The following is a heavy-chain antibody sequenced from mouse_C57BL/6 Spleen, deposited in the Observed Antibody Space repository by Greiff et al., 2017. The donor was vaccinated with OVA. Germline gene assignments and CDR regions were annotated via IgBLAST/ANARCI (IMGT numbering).Heavy chain of an antibody. J-gene: IGHJ3*01. Sequence: EVKLQESGPVLVKPGASVKMSCKASGYTFTDYYMNWVKQSHGKSLEWIGVINPYNGGTSYNQKFKGKATLTVDKSSSTAYMELNSLTSEDSAVYYCARGSYYENYWFAYWGQGTLVTVSA. CDR2: INPYNGGT. CDR3: ARGSYYENYWFAY. V-gene: IGHV1-19*01. D-gene: IGHD2-10*01. CDR1: GYTFTDYY.